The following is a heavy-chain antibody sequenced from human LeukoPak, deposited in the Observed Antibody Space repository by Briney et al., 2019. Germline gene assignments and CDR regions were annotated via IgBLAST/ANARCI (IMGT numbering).Heavy chain of an antibody. CDR1: GFAFSSYG. V-gene: IGHV3-33*01. J-gene: IGHJ6*02. D-gene: IGHD3-9*01. Sequence: GGSLRLSCAASGFAFSSYGMHWVRQAPGKGLEWVAVIWYDGSNKYYADSVKGRFTISRDNSKNTLYLQMNSLRAEDTAVYYCARRALRYFDWLSTNYYYYGMDVWGQGTTVTVSS. CDR3: ARRALRYFDWLSTNYYYYGMDV. CDR2: IWYDGSNK.